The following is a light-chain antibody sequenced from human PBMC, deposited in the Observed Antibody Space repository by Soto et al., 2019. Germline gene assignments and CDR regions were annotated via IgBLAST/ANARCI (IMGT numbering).Light chain of an antibody. CDR3: QQYDTPIT. J-gene: IGKJ5*01. CDR1: QDISNY. Sequence: DIQMTQSPSSLSASVGDRVTITCQASQDISNYLNWYQQTPGKAPKLLIYDASNLETGVPSRFSGSGSGTDFTFNISSLQPEDIATYYCQQYDTPITFGQGTRLEIK. V-gene: IGKV1-33*01. CDR2: DAS.